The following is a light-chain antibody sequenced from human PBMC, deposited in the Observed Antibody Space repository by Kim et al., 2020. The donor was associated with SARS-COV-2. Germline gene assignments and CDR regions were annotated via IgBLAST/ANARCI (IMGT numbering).Light chain of an antibody. CDR1: QSLLHSNGYNY. V-gene: IGKV2-28*01. J-gene: IGKJ5*01. Sequence: DIVMTQSPLSLPVIPGEPASISCRSSQSLLHSNGYNYLDWYLQKPGQSPQLLIYLGSNRASGVPDRCSGSGSRTDFTLKISRVEAEDVLVYYCMQSLQTPITFGQGTRLEIK. CDR2: LGS. CDR3: MQSLQTPIT.